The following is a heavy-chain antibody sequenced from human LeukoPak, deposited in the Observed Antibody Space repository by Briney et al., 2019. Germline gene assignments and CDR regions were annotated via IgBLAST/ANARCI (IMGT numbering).Heavy chain of an antibody. D-gene: IGHD3-9*01. V-gene: IGHV1-24*01. CDR3: ATSGRYFDWLSRTTDY. J-gene: IGHJ4*02. CDR1: GYTLTELS. CDR2: FDPEDGET. Sequence: ASVKVSCKVSGYTLTELSMHWVRQAPGKGLEWMGGFDPEDGETIYAQKFQGRVTMTEDTSTDTAYMELSSLRSEDTAVYYCATSGRYFDWLSRTTDYWGQGTLVTVSS.